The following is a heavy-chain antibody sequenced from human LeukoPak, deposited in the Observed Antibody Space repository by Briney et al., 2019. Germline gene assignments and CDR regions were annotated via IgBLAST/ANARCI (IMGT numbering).Heavy chain of an antibody. CDR2: ISSSSRYI. Sequence: GGSLRLSCAASRFTFSSYSMNWVRQAPGKGLEWVSSISSSSRYIYYADSVKGRFTISRDNAKNSLYLQMNSLRAEDTAVYYCARVGQHAMDVWGKGTGVTVSS. V-gene: IGHV3-21*01. CDR3: ARVGQHAMDV. CDR1: RFTFSSYS. J-gene: IGHJ6*04.